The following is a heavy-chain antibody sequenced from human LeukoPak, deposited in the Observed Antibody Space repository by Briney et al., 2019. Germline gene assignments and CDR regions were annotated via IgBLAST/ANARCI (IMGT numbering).Heavy chain of an antibody. Sequence: SETLSLTCTVSGGSITNFYGGWIRQSPGKGLELIGYIYYSGTTNYSPSLKSRVSISVDTSKKQFSLKLSSVAAADTAVYYCARSPGGGFDIWGQGTMVTVSS. V-gene: IGHV4-59*01. CDR2: IYYSGTT. J-gene: IGHJ3*02. CDR1: GGSITNFY. D-gene: IGHD2-15*01. CDR3: ARSPGGGFDI.